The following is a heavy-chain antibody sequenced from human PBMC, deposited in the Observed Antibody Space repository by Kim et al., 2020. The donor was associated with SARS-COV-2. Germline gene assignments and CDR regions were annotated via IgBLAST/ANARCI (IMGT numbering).Heavy chain of an antibody. Sequence: GGSLRLSCAASGFTFSNYAMHWVRQAPGKGLEWVSSINKDGGSTYYADSVKGRFTISRDNSKNTLSLQMNSLRAEDTALYYCAKSGGAGDGGQGNLGT. J-gene: IGHJ4*02. CDR3: AKSGGAGD. D-gene: IGHD1-26*01. CDR1: GFTFSNYA. CDR2: INKDGGST. V-gene: IGHV3-23*01.